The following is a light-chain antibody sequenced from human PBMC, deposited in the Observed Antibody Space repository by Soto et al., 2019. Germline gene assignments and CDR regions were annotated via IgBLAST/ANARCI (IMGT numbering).Light chain of an antibody. Sequence: ENVLTQSPGTLSLSPGERATLSCRASQSVSGSYLAWYQQKPGQAPRLLIYDTSNRATGVPARFSGSGSGTDFTLTIRSLEPEDCAIYYCQQRQYWPPITFGQGTRREIK. J-gene: IGKJ5*01. CDR2: DTS. V-gene: IGKV3-11*01. CDR1: QSVSGSY. CDR3: QQRQYWPPIT.